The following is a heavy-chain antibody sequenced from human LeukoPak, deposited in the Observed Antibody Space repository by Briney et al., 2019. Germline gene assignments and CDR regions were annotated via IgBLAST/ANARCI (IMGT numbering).Heavy chain of an antibody. CDR1: GGSISNYY. D-gene: IGHD1-26*01. J-gene: IGHJ5*02. CDR3: AREGGSYYHWFDP. V-gene: IGHV4-59*01. CDR2: IFYSGST. Sequence: NPSETLSLTCTLSGGSISNYYWSWIRQPPGKGLEWIGNIFYSGSTNYNPSLKSRVTISLDTSKNQFSLKLTSVSAADTAVYYCAREGGSYYHWFDPWGQGTLVTVSS.